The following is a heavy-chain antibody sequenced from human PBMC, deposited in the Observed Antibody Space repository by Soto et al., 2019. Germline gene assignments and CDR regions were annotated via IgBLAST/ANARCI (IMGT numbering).Heavy chain of an antibody. J-gene: IGHJ2*01. V-gene: IGHV3-30*18. Sequence: VQLVESGGGVVQPGRSLRLSCAGSGFSFSSYGMHWVRQAPGKGLEWVAVISYDGGNQDYADSVKGRFTISRDNSENTLYLQMNSLRTEDTAVYYCAKDLRAAGPFWYFNLWGRGTLVAVSS. CDR2: ISYDGGNQ. CDR1: GFSFSSYG. D-gene: IGHD6-13*01. CDR3: AKDLRAAGPFWYFNL.